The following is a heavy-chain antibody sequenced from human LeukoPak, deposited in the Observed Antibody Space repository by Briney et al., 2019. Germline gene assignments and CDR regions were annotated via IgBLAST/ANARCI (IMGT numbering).Heavy chain of an antibody. CDR3: ARGRRPYDSSGYYLDY. V-gene: IGHV4-34*01. CDR1: GGSFSGYY. D-gene: IGHD3-22*01. CDR2: INHSGST. J-gene: IGHJ4*02. Sequence: SETLSLTCAVYGGSFSGYYWSWIRQPPGKGLEWIGEINHSGSTNYNPSLKSRVPISVDPSMIQFSLKLSSVTAADTAVYYCARGRRPYDSSGYYLDYWGQGTLVTVSS.